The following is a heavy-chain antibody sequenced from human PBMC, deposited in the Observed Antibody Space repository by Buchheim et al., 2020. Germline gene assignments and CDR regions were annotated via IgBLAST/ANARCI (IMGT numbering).Heavy chain of an antibody. CDR3: VNLFDSIP. CDR1: GFTFSSYA. D-gene: IGHD3-22*01. J-gene: IGHJ5*02. Sequence: EERLLESGGGLVQPGGSLRLSCAASGFTFSSYAMTWVRQAPGKGLEWVSTISDSGGNAYYADSVKGRFTIYRDNSKNTVNLQMNSLRAEDTAVYYCVNLFDSIPWGQGTL. CDR2: ISDSGGNA. V-gene: IGHV3-23*01.